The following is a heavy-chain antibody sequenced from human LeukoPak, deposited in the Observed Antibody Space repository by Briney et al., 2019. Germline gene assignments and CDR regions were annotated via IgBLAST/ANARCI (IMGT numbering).Heavy chain of an antibody. CDR2: INHSGST. CDR3: ARVLGVAAAGRFDY. D-gene: IGHD6-13*01. CDR1: GGSFSGYY. J-gene: IGHJ4*02. V-gene: IGHV4-34*01. Sequence: KPSETLSLTCAVYGGSFSGYYWSWIRQPPGKGLEWIGEINHSGSTNYNPSLKSRVTISVDTSKNQFSLKLSSVTAADTAVYYCARVLGVAAAGRFDYWGRGTLVTVSS.